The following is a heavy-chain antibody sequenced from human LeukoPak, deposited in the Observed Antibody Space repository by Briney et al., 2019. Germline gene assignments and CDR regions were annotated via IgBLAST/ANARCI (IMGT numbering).Heavy chain of an antibody. D-gene: IGHD4-23*01. V-gene: IGHV4-59*08. Sequence: SETLSLTCTVSGGSISSYYWSWIRQPPGKGLEWIGYIYYSGSTKYNPSLKSRVTISVDTSKNQFSLKLNSVTAADTAVYYCARAGDHVTYGGVDIWGLGTMVTVSS. J-gene: IGHJ3*02. CDR3: ARAGDHVTYGGVDI. CDR1: GGSISSYY. CDR2: IYYSGST.